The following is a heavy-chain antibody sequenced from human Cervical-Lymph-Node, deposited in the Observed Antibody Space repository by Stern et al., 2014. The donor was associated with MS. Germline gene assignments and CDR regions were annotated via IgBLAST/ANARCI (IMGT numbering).Heavy chain of an antibody. J-gene: IGHJ4*02. CDR1: GYTFTGYY. V-gene: IGHV1-2*06. CDR3: ARTVLGYCSDENCREKKTFDY. CDR2: IHPNSGDT. Sequence: QVQLVQSGAEVKKPGASVKVSCRTSGYTFTGYYMHWVRQAPGQGLQWMGRIHPNSGDTNYAQNFQGRVTMTRDTSISTAYMELSRLRSDDTAVYYCARTVLGYCSDENCREKKTFDYWGQGTLVTVSS. D-gene: IGHD2-15*01.